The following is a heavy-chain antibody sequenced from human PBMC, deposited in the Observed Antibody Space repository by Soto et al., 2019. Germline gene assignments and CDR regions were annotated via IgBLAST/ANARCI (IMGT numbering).Heavy chain of an antibody. Sequence: SETLSLTCTVSGGSITSAGYYWSWLRQRPGKGLEWIGYIYYSGTTYYNPSLKSRVTISVDTSKNQLSLKVSSVTPADTAVYYGARQLGSGYAPVFDYWGEGTLVTVSS. D-gene: IGHD5-12*01. J-gene: IGHJ4*01. V-gene: IGHV4-31*03. CDR1: GGSITSAGYY. CDR3: ARQLGSGYAPVFDY. CDR2: IYYSGTT.